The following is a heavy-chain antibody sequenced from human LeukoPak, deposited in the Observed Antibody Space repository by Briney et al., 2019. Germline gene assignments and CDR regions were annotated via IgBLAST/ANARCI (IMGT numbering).Heavy chain of an antibody. V-gene: IGHV3-23*01. D-gene: IGHD3-16*02. CDR3: AKARNLIRLGELSSDY. CDR1: GFTCSSYA. CDR2: ISGSGGST. Sequence: GGSLRLSCAASGFTCSSYAMSWVRQAPGKGLEWVSAISGSGGSTYYADSVKGRFTISRDNSKNTLYLQMNSLRAEDTAVYYCAKARNLIRLGELSSDYWGQGTLVTVSS. J-gene: IGHJ4*02.